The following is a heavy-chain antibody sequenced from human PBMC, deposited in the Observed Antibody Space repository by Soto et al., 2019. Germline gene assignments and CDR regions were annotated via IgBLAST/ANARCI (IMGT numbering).Heavy chain of an antibody. V-gene: IGHV4-39*01. Sequence: ETLSLTCTVSGGSISSSSYYWGWIRQPPGKGLEWIGSIYYSGSTYYNPSLKSRVTISVDTSKNQFSLKLSSVTAADTAVYYCASTIFGVVAIYAVEVYYFDYWGQGTLVTVSS. CDR3: ASTIFGVVAIYAVEVYYFDY. D-gene: IGHD3-3*01. CDR1: GGSISSSSYY. J-gene: IGHJ4*02. CDR2: IYYSGST.